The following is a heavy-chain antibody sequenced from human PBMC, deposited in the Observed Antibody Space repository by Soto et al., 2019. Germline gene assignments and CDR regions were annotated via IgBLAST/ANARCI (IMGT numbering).Heavy chain of an antibody. D-gene: IGHD6-19*01. Sequence: QVQLVESGGGVVQPGRSLRLSCAASGFTFSSYCMHWVRPAPGKGLEWVAVLWYDGSNQYYADSVKGRFTISRDNSKNTLYLQMNSLRAEDTAVYYCARDNSAVAVGMDGWGQGNTVTGSS. V-gene: IGHV3-33*01. CDR1: GFTFSSYC. CDR3: ARDNSAVAVGMDG. J-gene: IGHJ6*02. CDR2: LWYDGSNQ.